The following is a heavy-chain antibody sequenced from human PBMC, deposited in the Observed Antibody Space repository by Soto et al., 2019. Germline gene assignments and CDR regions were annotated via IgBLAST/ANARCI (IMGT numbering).Heavy chain of an antibody. Sequence: QVQLVESGGGVVQAGTSLRLSCAATGYTFIRYGMHWVRQAPGKGLEWVAVIWYDGSNKYYADSVKGRFTISRDNSKNTVFLQMDSLRVEDTALYYCARDGSGGAWGWFDPWGQGTLVSVSS. D-gene: IGHD3-10*01. CDR2: IWYDGSNK. V-gene: IGHV3-33*01. CDR1: GYTFIRYG. J-gene: IGHJ5*02. CDR3: ARDGSGGAWGWFDP.